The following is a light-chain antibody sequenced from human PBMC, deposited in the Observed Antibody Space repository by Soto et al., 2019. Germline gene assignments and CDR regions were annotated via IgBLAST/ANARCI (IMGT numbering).Light chain of an antibody. V-gene: IGLV1-40*01. CDR2: AND. J-gene: IGLJ2*01. CDR3: QSDDSTLSVV. CDR1: TSNIGAVYG. Sequence: QPVLTQPPSVSGAPGQSVTISCTGSTSNIGAVYGFHWYQQIRGTAPRLLIFANDNRPSGVPDRFSGSKSGTSASLTITGLQAEDEADYYCQSDDSTLSVVFGGGTKLPVL.